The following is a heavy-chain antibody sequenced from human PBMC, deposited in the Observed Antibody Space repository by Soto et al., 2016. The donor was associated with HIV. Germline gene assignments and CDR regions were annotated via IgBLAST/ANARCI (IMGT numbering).Heavy chain of an antibody. CDR2: ILPNTGGT. V-gene: IGHV1-2*02. J-gene: IGHJ4*02. D-gene: IGHD3-16*01. CDR1: GYTFSNHY. CDR3: VSYGY. Sequence: QVQLVQSGAEVKKPGASVKVSCKASGYTFSNHYMHWVRQAPGQGLEWMGWILPNTGGTKYAQNLQGRVTMTRNTSISTAYMEVTSLRSDDTAVYYCVSYGYWGQGTLVTVSS.